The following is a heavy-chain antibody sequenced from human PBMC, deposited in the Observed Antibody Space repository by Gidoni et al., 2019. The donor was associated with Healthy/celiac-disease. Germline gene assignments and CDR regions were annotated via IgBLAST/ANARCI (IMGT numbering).Heavy chain of an antibody. D-gene: IGHD3-9*01. J-gene: IGHJ4*02. V-gene: IGHV3-30-3*01. CDR1: GFTFSSYA. Sequence: QVQLVASGGGVVQPGRSLRLSCDASGFTFSSYALPWVRQAPGTGLEWVDVISYDGSNKNSEDAVKGRLTISRDNSKNTLYLQMNSLRAEDTAVYYCARDMVRTEEALRYFDWFPPHYWGQGTLVTVSS. CDR2: ISYDGSNK. CDR3: ARDMVRTEEALRYFDWFPPHY.